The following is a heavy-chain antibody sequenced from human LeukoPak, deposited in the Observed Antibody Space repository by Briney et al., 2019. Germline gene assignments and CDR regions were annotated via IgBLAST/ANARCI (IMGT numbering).Heavy chain of an antibody. CDR3: ARSSSGWFFGAFDI. CDR2: IHYSGST. V-gene: IGHV4-59*13. J-gene: IGHJ3*02. Sequence: SETLSLTCTVSGGSISSYYWRWIRQSPGKGLEWIGYIHYSGSTNYNPSLKSRVTISVDTSNNQFSLNLNSVTAADTAVYYCARSSSGWFFGAFDIWGQGTLVTVSS. CDR1: GGSISSYY. D-gene: IGHD6-19*01.